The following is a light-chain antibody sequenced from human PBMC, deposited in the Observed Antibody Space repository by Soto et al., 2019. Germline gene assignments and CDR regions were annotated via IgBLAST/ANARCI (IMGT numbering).Light chain of an antibody. CDR1: QSVLYSSNNNNY. J-gene: IGKJ4*01. CDR2: WAS. V-gene: IGKV4-1*01. Sequence: DIVMTQSPDSLAVSLGERATINCKSSQSVLYSSNNNNYLAWYQQKPGQPPKLLIYWASVRQSGVPDRFSGSGSATDFTLTISSLQAEDVAVYYCQQYYSSPLTFGGGTKVEIK. CDR3: QQYYSSPLT.